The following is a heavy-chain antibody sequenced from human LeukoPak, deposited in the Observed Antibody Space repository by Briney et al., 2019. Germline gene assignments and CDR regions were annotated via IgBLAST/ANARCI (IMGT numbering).Heavy chain of an antibody. J-gene: IGHJ4*02. CDR1: GGTFSSYA. V-gene: IGHV1-69*13. CDR2: IIPIFGTA. CDR3: ARESAYSSSWRRFDY. D-gene: IGHD6-13*01. Sequence: ASLKVSCKASGGTFSSYAISWVRQAPGQGLEWMGGIIPIFGTANYAQKFQGRVTITADESTSTAYMELSSLRSEDTAVYYCARESAYSSSWRRFDYWGQGTLVTVSS.